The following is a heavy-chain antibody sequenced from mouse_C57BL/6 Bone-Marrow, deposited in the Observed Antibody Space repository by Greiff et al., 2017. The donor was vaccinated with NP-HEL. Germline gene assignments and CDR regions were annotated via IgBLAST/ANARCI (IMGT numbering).Heavy chain of an antibody. V-gene: IGHV2-2*01. CDR3: ARMGVFAY. CDR2: IWSGGST. Sequence: VQLQQSGPGLVQPSQSLSITCTVSGFSLTSYGVHWVRQSPGKGLEWLGVIWSGGSTDYNAAFISRLSISKDNSKSQVFFKMNSLQADDTAIYYCARMGVFAYWGQGTLVTVSA. J-gene: IGHJ3*01. CDR1: GFSLTSYG.